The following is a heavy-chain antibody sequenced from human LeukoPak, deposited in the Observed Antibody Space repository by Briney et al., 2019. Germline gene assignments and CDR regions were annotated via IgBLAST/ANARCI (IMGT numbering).Heavy chain of an antibody. CDR1: GASISSGGYY. Sequence: SETLSLTSTVSGASISSGGYYWNWIRQPPGKGLEWIGYIYYSRSTSYSPSLKSRLTISVDTSKNQFSLKLSSVTAADTAVYYCAGDGYNSGYFDYWGQGTLVTVSS. CDR3: AGDGYNSGYFDY. J-gene: IGHJ4*02. D-gene: IGHD5-24*01. V-gene: IGHV4-30-4*01. CDR2: IYYSRST.